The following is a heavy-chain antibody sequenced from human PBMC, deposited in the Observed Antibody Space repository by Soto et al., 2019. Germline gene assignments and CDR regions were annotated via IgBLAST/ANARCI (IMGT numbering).Heavy chain of an antibody. CDR1: GCPFSTST. J-gene: IGHJ6*01. CDR3: ARDLRYCSSTGCPDFYALDA. D-gene: IGHD2-2*01. Sequence: GRPMRLSWHTAGCPFSTSTMNGDSTGEGERLEWVSGISGSGGTTYYADSVKGRFTISRYNSKNTVFLQRNSLRAEDTAVYYCARDLRYCSSTGCPDFYALDAWGQGATVDIST. V-gene: IGHV3-23*01. CDR2: ISGSGGTT.